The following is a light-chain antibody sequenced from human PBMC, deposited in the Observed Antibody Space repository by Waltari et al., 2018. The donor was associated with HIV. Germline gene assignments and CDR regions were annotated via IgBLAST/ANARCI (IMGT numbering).Light chain of an antibody. CDR2: DNE. V-gene: IGLV1-51*01. Sequence: QSILTQSPSVSAAPGQKVTVSCSGDNSNLGNNFVSWYQQVPGRAPRLLIYDNEKRPSGILERFSAFKAGVSATLVIAGLQIVDEADYYCGTWDSSLSLYVFGPGTTVAVL. CDR3: GTWDSSLSLYV. CDR1: NSNLGNNF. J-gene: IGLJ1*01.